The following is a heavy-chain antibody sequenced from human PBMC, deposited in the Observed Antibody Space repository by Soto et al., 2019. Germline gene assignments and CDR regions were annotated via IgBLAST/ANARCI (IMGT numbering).Heavy chain of an antibody. D-gene: IGHD6-13*01. J-gene: IGHJ5*02. CDR2: ISSSSSTI. V-gene: IGHV3-48*02. CDR3: AREGKHNWFDP. Sequence: EVQLVESGGGLVQPGGSLRLSCAASGFTFSSYSMNWVRQAPGKGLEWVSYISSSSSTIYYAESVKGRITLSRDNAKNSLYLQINSLGDEDTAVYYCAREGKHNWFDPWGQGTLVTVSS. CDR1: GFTFSSYS.